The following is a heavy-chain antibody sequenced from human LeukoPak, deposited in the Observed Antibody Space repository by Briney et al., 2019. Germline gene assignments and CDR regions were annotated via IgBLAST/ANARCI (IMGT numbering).Heavy chain of an antibody. D-gene: IGHD3-22*01. J-gene: IGHJ4*02. CDR1: GYTLTDYY. CDR3: ARVGYYESSGYYEY. CDR2: INPNSGGT. V-gene: IGHV1-2*06. Sequence: ASVKVPCKASGYTLTDYYMHWVRQAPGQGLEWMGRINPNSGGTNYAQKFQGRVTMTRDTSISTVYMELSRLRSDDTAVYYCARVGYYESSGYYEYWGQGTLVTVSS.